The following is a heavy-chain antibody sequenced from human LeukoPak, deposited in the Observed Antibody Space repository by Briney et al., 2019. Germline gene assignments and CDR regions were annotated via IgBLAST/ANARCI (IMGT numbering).Heavy chain of an antibody. J-gene: IGHJ5*02. CDR1: GFTVSSNY. D-gene: IGHD6-13*01. CDR3: ARDRYSPYGST. Sequence: GGSLRLSCAASGFTVSSNYMSWVRQAPGKGLEWVSVIYSGGSTYCADSVKGRFTISRDNSKNTLYLQMNSLRAEDTAVYYCARDRYSPYGSTWGQGTLVTVSS. V-gene: IGHV3-66*01. CDR2: IYSGGST.